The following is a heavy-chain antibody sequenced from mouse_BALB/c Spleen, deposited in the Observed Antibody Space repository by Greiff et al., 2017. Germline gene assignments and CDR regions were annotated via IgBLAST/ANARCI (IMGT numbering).Heavy chain of an antibody. CDR2: IDPANGNT. CDR3: ARAHYYAMDY. J-gene: IGHJ4*01. Sequence: DVKLQESGAELVKPGASVKLSCTASGFNIKDTYMHWVKQRPEQGLEWIGRIDPANGNTKYDPKFQGKATITADTSSNTAYLQLSSLTSEDTAVYYCARAHYYAMDYWGQGTSVTVSS. CDR1: GFNIKDTY. V-gene: IGHV14-3*02.